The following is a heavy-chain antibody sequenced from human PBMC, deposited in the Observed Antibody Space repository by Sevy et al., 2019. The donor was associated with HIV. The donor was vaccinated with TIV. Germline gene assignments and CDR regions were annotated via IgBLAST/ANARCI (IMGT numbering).Heavy chain of an antibody. V-gene: IGHV3-30-3*01. J-gene: IGHJ6*02. D-gene: IGHD6-13*01. CDR2: ISYDGSNK. CDR1: GFTFSSYA. CDR3: ARPIAAEARPYYYYGMDV. Sequence: GRSLRLSCAASGFTFSSYAMHWVRQAPGKGLEWVAVISYDGSNKYYADSVKGRFTISRDNSKNTLYLQMNSLRAEDTAVYYCARPIAAEARPYYYYGMDVWGQGTTVTVSS.